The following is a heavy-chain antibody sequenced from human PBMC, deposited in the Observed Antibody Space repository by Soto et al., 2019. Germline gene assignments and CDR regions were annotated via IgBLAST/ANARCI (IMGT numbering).Heavy chain of an antibody. CDR1: GGSISSSRYY. CDR3: ARDEWEYDH. CDR2: IYYSGST. Sequence: XETLSLPCTVSGGSISSSRYYWGWIRQPPGKGLEWIGYIYYSGSTNYNPSLKSRVTISVDTSKNQFSLKLSSVTAADTAVYYCARDEWEYDHWGQGTLVTVSS. D-gene: IGHD1-26*01. J-gene: IGHJ5*02. V-gene: IGHV4-61*01.